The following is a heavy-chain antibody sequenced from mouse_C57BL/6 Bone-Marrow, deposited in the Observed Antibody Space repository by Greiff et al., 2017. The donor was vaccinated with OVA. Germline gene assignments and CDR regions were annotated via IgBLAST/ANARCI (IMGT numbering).Heavy chain of an antibody. J-gene: IGHJ2*01. CDR2: IGPGSGST. Sequence: VKLMESGAELVKPGASVKISCKASGYTFTASYINWVKQRPGQGLGWIGKIGPGSGSTYYNEKFKGKATLTADKSSSTAYMQLSSLTSEDSAVYFCARNYYGSSYEEFDYWGQGTTLTVSS. CDR1: GYTFTASY. D-gene: IGHD1-1*01. V-gene: IGHV1-77*01. CDR3: ARNYYGSSYEEFDY.